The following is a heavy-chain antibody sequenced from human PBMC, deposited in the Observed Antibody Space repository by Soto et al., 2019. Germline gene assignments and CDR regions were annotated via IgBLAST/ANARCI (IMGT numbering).Heavy chain of an antibody. CDR1: GYIFTSYY. CDR3: AIALHYHDASGSPGYFQH. D-gene: IGHD3-22*01. V-gene: IGHV1-46*01. Sequence: QVQLVQSGAEVKKPGAAVKVSCKASGYIFTSYYIHWVRQAPGQGLEWMALINPSGGTTNYAQKFQGRVTMTRDTSTRTVYMALSSLRSEDTAVYYCAIALHYHDASGSPGYFQHWGQGTMVTVSS. J-gene: IGHJ1*01. CDR2: INPSGGTT.